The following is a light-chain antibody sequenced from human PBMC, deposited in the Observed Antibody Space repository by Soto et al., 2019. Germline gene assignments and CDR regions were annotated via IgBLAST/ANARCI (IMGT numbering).Light chain of an antibody. CDR2: GGN. V-gene: IGLV2-23*01. J-gene: IGLJ1*01. CDR1: SSDVGSYNL. CDR3: CSYAGTFYV. Sequence: QSALTQPASVSGSPGQSITISCTGTSSDVGSYNLVSWYQQHPGKAPKLVISGGNKRPSGVSNRFSGSKSGNTASLTISGLQAEDEADYYCCSYAGTFYVFGTGTKVTVL.